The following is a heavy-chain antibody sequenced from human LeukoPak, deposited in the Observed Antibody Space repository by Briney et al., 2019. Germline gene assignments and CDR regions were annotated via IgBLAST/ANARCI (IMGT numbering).Heavy chain of an antibody. CDR2: INTDGQTT. V-gene: IGHV3-74*01. J-gene: IGHJ4*02. CDR3: ARPGTGFDC. D-gene: IGHD1-1*01. CDR1: GFTFSNYW. Sequence: GSLRLSCAASGFTFSNYWMHWVRQAPGKGLVWVSRINTDGQTTSYADSVKGRFSISRDNAKNTLYLQMNSLRAEDTAVYYCARPGTGFDCWGQGTLVTVSS.